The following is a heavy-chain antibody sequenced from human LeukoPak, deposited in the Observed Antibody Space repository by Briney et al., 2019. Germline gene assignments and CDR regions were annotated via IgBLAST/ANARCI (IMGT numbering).Heavy chain of an antibody. V-gene: IGHV1-18*01. J-gene: IGHJ4*02. CDR3: ARGIIGYYFDY. D-gene: IGHD2-15*01. CDR2: ISAYGNT. CDR1: GYTFTIYG. Sequence: ASVKVSRKTSGYTFTIYGISWVRQAPGQGLEWMGLISAYGNTNYAQNLQGRVTMTTDTSTSTAYMELRSLRSDDTAVYYCARGIIGYYFDYWGQGTLVTASS.